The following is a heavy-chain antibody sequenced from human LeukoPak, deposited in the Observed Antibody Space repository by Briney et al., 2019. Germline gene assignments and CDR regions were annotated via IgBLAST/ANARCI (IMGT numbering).Heavy chain of an antibody. CDR1: GFTVSSNY. Sequence: GGSLRLSCAASGFTVSSNYMSWVRQAPGKGLEWVSYISSSSSTIYNADSVKGRFTISRDNAKNSLYLQMNSLRAEDTAVYYCARDSSRYSYGYYFDYWGQGTLVTVSS. J-gene: IGHJ4*02. CDR3: ARDSSRYSYGYYFDY. V-gene: IGHV3-48*01. CDR2: ISSSSSTI. D-gene: IGHD5-18*01.